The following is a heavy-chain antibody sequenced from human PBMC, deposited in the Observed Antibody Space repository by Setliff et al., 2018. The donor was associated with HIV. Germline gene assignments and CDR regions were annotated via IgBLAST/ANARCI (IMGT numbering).Heavy chain of an antibody. J-gene: IGHJ3*02. CDR1: GFTFSAHG. V-gene: IGHV3-30*02. CDR2: INYDESYE. Sequence: GGSLRLSCAASGFTFSAHGMHWVRQAPGKGLEWVAFINYDESYEYYADSVKGRVTISRDNSANTVDLQMTSLTAEDTAVYYCVKDGDYRNGDYDAFDIWGQGTMVTVSS. D-gene: IGHD4-17*01. CDR3: VKDGDYRNGDYDAFDI.